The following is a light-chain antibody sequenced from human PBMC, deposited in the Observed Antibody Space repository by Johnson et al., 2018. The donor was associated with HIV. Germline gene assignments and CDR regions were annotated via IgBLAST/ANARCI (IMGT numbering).Light chain of an antibody. V-gene: IGLV1-51*01. CDR3: GTWDNSLNVYV. CDR1: SSNIGNNY. Sequence: QSVLTQPPSVSAAPGQKVTISCSGSSSNIGNNYVSWYQQLPGTAPKLLIYDNNKRPSGIPDRFSGSKSGASATLDITGLQTGDEADYYCGTWDNSLNVYVFGTGTKVPVL. J-gene: IGLJ1*01. CDR2: DNN.